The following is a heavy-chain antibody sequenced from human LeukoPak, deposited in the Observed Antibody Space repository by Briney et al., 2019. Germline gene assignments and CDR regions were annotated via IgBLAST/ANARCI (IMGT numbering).Heavy chain of an antibody. D-gene: IGHD2-2*01. V-gene: IGHV1-46*01. Sequence: ASVKVSCKASGYTFTSYYMHWVRQAPGQGPEWMGIINPSGGSTSYAQKFQGRVTMTRDMSTSTVYMELSSLRSEDTAVYYCARARRDCSSTSCRFDPWGQGTLVTVSS. J-gene: IGHJ5*02. CDR3: ARARRDCSSTSCRFDP. CDR1: GYTFTSYY. CDR2: INPSGGST.